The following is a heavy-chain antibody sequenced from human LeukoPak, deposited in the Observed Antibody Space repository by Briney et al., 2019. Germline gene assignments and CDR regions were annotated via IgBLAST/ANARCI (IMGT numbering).Heavy chain of an antibody. J-gene: IGHJ6*03. CDR2: ISYDGSNK. CDR1: GFTFSSYA. CDR3: AREDYYYMDV. Sequence: GGSLRLSCAASGFTFSSYAMHWVRQAPGKGLEWVAVISYDGSNKYYADSVKGRFTISRDNSKNTLYLQMNSLRAEDTAVYYCAREDYYYMDVWGKGTTVTVSS. V-gene: IGHV3-30*01.